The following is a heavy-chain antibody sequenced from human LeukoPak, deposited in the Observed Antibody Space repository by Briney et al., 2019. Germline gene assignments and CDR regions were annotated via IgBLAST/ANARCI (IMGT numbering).Heavy chain of an antibody. Sequence: PGGSLRLSCVASGFTFSSYGMHWVRQAPGKGLEWVAFIRYDGGNKYYADSVKGRFTISRDNSKNTLYVQMDRLRAEDTAVYYCVLTTVTTSIEYWGQGTLVTVSS. V-gene: IGHV3-30*02. J-gene: IGHJ4*02. D-gene: IGHD4-17*01. CDR3: VLTTVTTSIEY. CDR2: IRYDGGNK. CDR1: GFTFSSYG.